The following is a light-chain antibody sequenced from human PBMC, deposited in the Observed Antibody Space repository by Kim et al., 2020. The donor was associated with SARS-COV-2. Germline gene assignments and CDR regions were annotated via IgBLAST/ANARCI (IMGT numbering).Light chain of an antibody. Sequence: ATINCKSSQILLYSSNNQNYLAWYQQKPGQPPKLLIYWASIRESGVPDRFSGSGSGTDFTLTISSLQTEDVAVYYCQQYYSAPLTFGGGTKVDIK. V-gene: IGKV4-1*01. CDR3: QQYYSAPLT. CDR2: WAS. CDR1: QILLYSSNNQNY. J-gene: IGKJ4*01.